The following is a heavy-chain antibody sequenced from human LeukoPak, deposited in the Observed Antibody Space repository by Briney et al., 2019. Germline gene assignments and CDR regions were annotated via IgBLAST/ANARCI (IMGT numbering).Heavy chain of an antibody. CDR2: IYSGGST. D-gene: IGHD6-19*01. Sequence: GGSLKLSCAASGFTVSSNYMSWVRQAPGKELEWVSVIYSGGSTYYADSVKGGFTISRDNSKNTLYLQMNTLRADDTAIYYCARASYSSGWYEDYWGQGTLVTVSS. V-gene: IGHV3-53*01. J-gene: IGHJ4*02. CDR1: GFTVSSNY. CDR3: ARASYSSGWYEDY.